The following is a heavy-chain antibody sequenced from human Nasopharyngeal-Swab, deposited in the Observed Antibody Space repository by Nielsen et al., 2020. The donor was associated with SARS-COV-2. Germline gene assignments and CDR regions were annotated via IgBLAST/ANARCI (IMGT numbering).Heavy chain of an antibody. CDR3: ARIDFDCTSARCSTGMLDY. D-gene: IGHD3-3*01. J-gene: IGHJ4*02. Sequence: SETLSLTCTVSGGSVTSGGYQWTWIRHHPGKALEWIAEINHSGRTTYNPSLKSRVTISIDEAKKQFSLQMTSVTTADTALYFCARIDFDCTSARCSTGMLDYWGEGTLVTVSS. CDR2: INHSGRT. V-gene: IGHV4-61*08. CDR1: GGSVTSGGYQ.